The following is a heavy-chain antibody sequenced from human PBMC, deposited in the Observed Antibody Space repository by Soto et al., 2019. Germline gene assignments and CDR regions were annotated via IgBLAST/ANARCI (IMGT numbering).Heavy chain of an antibody. D-gene: IGHD6-19*01. J-gene: IGHJ2*01. CDR2: ISGSGGST. CDR3: AKYREQWLVRPTWWYFDL. CDR1: GFTFSSYA. Sequence: GGSLRLSCAASGFTFSSYAMSWVRQAPGKGLEWVSAISGSGGSTYYADSVKGRFTISRDNSKNTLYLQMNSLRAEDTAVYYCAKYREQWLVRPTWWYFDLWGRGTLVTVSS. V-gene: IGHV3-23*01.